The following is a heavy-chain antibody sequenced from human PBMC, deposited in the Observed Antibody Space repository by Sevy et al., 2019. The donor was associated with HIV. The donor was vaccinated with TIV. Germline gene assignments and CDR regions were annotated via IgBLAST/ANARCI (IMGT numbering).Heavy chain of an antibody. Sequence: GGSLRLSCAASGFTFSSYWMHWVRQAPGKGLVWVSRINSDGSSTSYADSVKGRFTISRDNAKNTLYLQMNSLRVEDTAVYYCARDPNYDILTRYGMDVWGQGTTVTVSS. CDR1: GFTFSSYW. J-gene: IGHJ6*02. CDR2: INSDGSST. D-gene: IGHD3-9*01. V-gene: IGHV3-74*01. CDR3: ARDPNYDILTRYGMDV.